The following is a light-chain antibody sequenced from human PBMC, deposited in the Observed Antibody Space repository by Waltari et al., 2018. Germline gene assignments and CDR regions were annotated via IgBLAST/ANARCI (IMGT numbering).Light chain of an antibody. V-gene: IGLV2-14*03. CDR1: SSDIGRYNY. Sequence: QSALTQPASVSGSPGQSITLSCTGTSSDIGRYNYFSWFQQNPGKAPKLMIYDVRNRPSGVSNRFSGSKSDYTASLTISGLQAEDEAVYFCNSFTSSNTVIFGGGTKLTV. CDR2: DVR. CDR3: NSFTSSNTVI. J-gene: IGLJ2*01.